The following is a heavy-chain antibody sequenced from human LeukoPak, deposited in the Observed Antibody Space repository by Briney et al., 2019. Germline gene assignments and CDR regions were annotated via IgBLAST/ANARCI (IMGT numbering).Heavy chain of an antibody. D-gene: IGHD2-2*01. V-gene: IGHV4-4*02. CDR2: IHRDGRT. CDR1: GVSISSSEW. J-gene: IGHJ5*02. Sequence: PSGTLSLTCAVSGVSISSSEWWIWVRQPPGQGLEWIGEIHRDGRTRYNPSLKSRVTMSIDYSKNQFSLKLSSVTAADTAVYYCARVLKPLGYCSSTSCYARFDPWGQGTLVTVSS. CDR3: ARVLKPLGYCSSTSCYARFDP.